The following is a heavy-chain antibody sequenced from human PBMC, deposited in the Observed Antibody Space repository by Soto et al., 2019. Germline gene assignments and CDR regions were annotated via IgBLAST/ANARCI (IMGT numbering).Heavy chain of an antibody. CDR1: GFTFSSYG. V-gene: IGHV3-33*01. CDR2: IWYDGSNK. Sequence: QVQLVESGGGVVQPGRSLRLSCAASGFTFSSYGMHWVRQAPGKGLEWVAVIWYDGSNKYYADSVKGRFTISRDNSKNTLYLQMNSLRAEDTAVYYCARGEYCGGDCYSHWGQGNLVTVSS. CDR3: ARGEYCGGDCYSH. D-gene: IGHD2-21*02. J-gene: IGHJ4*02.